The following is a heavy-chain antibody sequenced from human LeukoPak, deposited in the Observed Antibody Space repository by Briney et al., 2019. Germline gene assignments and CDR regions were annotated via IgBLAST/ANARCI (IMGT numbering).Heavy chain of an antibody. J-gene: IGHJ6*02. CDR3: ARDSVYCSSTSCFNYYSGMDF. D-gene: IGHD2-2*01. V-gene: IGHV3-33*01. CDR1: GFTCRNYG. CDR2: IWFDGSNK. Sequence: GGSLRLSCAASGFTCRNYGMHWVRQAPGKGLEWVAVIWFDGSNKYSADSVKGRFTISRDNSKNTLYLQMNSLRADDTAVYYCARDSVYCSSTSCFNYYSGMDFGCQGTTVTVSS.